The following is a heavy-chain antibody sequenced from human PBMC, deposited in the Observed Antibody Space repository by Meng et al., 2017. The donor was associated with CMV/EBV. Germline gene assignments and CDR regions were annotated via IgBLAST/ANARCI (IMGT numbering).Heavy chain of an antibody. CDR1: GFTFSSYG. CDR2: IRYDGSNK. Sequence: GGSLRLSCAASGFTFSSYGMHWVRQAPGKGLEWVAFIRYDGSNKYYADSMKGRFTISRDNSKNTLYLQMNSLRAEDTAVYYCAYTAMVTGQIDYWGQGTLVTVSS. CDR3: AYTAMVTGQIDY. D-gene: IGHD5-18*01. J-gene: IGHJ4*02. V-gene: IGHV3-30*02.